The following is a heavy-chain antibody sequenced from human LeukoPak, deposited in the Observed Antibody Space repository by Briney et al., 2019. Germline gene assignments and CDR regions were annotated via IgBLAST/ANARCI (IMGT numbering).Heavy chain of an antibody. J-gene: IGHJ4*02. CDR2: IYYSGST. CDR3: ASEYCASSSCRFDS. Sequence: PSETLSLTCTVSGGSISSYYWSWIRQPPGKGLEWIGYIYYSGSTDYNPSLKSQVTISLDTSKNQFSLKLTSVTAADTAVYYCASEYCASSSCRFDSWGQGTLVTVSS. CDR1: GGSISSYY. V-gene: IGHV4-59*01. D-gene: IGHD2-2*01.